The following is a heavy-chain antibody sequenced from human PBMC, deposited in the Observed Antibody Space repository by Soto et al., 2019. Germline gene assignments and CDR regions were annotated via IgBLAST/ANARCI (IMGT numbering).Heavy chain of an antibody. CDR1: GGSISSYY. D-gene: IGHD3-22*01. J-gene: IGHJ4*02. V-gene: IGHV4-59*01. CDR2: IYYSGST. CDR3: ARATIDYYDSSGYFDY. Sequence: SETLSLTCTVSGGSISSYYWSWIRQPPGKGLEWIGYIYYSGSTNYNPSLKSRVTISVDTSKNQFSLKLSSVTAADTAVYYCARATIDYYDSSGYFDYWGQGTLGTVSS.